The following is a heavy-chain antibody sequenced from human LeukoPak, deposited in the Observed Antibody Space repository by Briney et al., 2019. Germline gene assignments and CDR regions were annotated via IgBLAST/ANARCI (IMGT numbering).Heavy chain of an antibody. J-gene: IGHJ4*02. Sequence: SSETLSLTCTVSGGSISSSSYYWGWIRQPPGKGLEWIGSIYYSGSTYYNPSLKSRVTISVDTSKNQFSLKLSSVTAADTAVYYCASQLGYFDYWGQGTLVTVSS. CDR2: IYYSGST. D-gene: IGHD1-1*01. CDR1: GGSISSSSYY. V-gene: IGHV4-39*07. CDR3: ASQLGYFDY.